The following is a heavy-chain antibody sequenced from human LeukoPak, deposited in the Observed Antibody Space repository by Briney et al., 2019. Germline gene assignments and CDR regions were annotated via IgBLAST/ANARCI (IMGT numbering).Heavy chain of an antibody. CDR2: IYYSGST. Sequence: SETLSLTCTVSGGSISSYYWSWIRQPPGKGLEWIGYIYYSGSTNYNPSLKSRVTISVDTSKNQFSLKLSSVTAADTAVYYCARALGFWSGYYTYNWFDPWGQGTLVTVSS. D-gene: IGHD3-3*01. V-gene: IGHV4-59*01. CDR3: ARALGFWSGYYTYNWFDP. J-gene: IGHJ5*02. CDR1: GGSISSYY.